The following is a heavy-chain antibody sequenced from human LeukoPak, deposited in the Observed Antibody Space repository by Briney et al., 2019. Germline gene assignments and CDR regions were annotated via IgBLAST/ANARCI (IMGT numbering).Heavy chain of an antibody. CDR1: GGSISSYY. J-gene: IGHJ4*02. D-gene: IGHD5-18*01. V-gene: IGHV4-59*01. Sequence: PSETLSLTCTVSGGSISSYYWSWIRQPPGKGLEWIGYIYYSGSTNYNPSLKSRVTISVDTSKNQFSLKLSSVTAADTAVYYCARGILGYSYGSPYDYWGQGTLVTVSS. CDR3: ARGILGYSYGSPYDY. CDR2: IYYSGST.